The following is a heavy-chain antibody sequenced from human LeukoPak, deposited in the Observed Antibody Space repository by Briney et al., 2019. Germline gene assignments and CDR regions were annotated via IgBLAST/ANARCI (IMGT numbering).Heavy chain of an antibody. D-gene: IGHD3-22*01. CDR1: GFTFSSYA. V-gene: IGHV3-23*01. Sequence: GSLRLSCAASGFTFSSYAMSWVRQAPGKGLEWVSAISGSGGSTYYADSVKGRFTISRDNSKNTLYLQMNSLRAEDTAVYYCAKDRDDSSGYNYWGQGTLVTVSS. CDR3: AKDRDDSSGYNY. J-gene: IGHJ4*02. CDR2: ISGSGGST.